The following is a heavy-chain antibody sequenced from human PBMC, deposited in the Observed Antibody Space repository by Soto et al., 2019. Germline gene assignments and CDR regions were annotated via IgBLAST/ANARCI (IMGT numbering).Heavy chain of an antibody. Sequence: GASVKVSCKASGYTFTSYDINWVRQATGQGLERMGWMNPNSGNTGYAQKFQGRVTMTRNTSISTAYMELSSLRSEDTAVYYCARLLTGTAALGGAQNYYYSMDVWGTGTTVTVSS. D-gene: IGHD1-7*01. V-gene: IGHV1-8*01. J-gene: IGHJ6*03. CDR3: ARLLTGTAALGGAQNYYYSMDV. CDR2: MNPNSGNT. CDR1: GYTFTSYD.